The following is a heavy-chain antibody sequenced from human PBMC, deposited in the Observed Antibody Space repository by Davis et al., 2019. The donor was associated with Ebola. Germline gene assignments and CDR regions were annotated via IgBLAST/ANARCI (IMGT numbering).Heavy chain of an antibody. V-gene: IGHV4-59*01. CDR1: GGSISSYY. D-gene: IGHD5-18*01. Sequence: GSLRLSCTVSGGSISSYYWSWIRQPPGKGLEWIGYIYYSGSTNYNPSLKSRVTISVDTSKNQFSLKLSSVTAADTAVYYCARSYGSLIDYWGQGTLVTVSS. CDR2: IYYSGST. CDR3: ARSYGSLIDY. J-gene: IGHJ4*02.